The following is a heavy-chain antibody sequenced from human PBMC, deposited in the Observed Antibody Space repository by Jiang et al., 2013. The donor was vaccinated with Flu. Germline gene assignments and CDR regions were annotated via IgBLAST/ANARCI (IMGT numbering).Heavy chain of an antibody. CDR3: ARSFSIAAAGYYYYGMDV. D-gene: IGHD6-13*01. Sequence: GAEVKKPGASVKVSCKASGYTFTSYYMHWVRQAPGQGLEWMGIINPSGGSTSYAQKFQGRVTMTRDTSTSTVYMELSSLRSEDTAVYYCARSFSIAAAGYYYYGMDVWGQGTTVTVS. CDR2: INPSGGST. J-gene: IGHJ6*02. V-gene: IGHV1-46*01. CDR1: GYTFTSYY.